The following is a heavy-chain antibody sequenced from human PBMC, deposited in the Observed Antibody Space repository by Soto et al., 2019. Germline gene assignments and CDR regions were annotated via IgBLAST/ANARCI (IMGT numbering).Heavy chain of an antibody. CDR2: IWSDGSDK. CDR3: GGGNRYSSPSGGGGGFDY. Sequence: QVQLVESGGGVVQPGGSLRLSCATSGFTFSDSGMHWVRQAPGKGLEWVAVIWSDGSDKSYADSVEGRFTISRDNSQKTLDLQKNSLRAGGMGGYCGGGGNRYSSPSGGGGGFDYWGQGTLVTVSS. CDR1: GFTFSDSG. D-gene: IGHD6-6*01. V-gene: IGHV3-33*01. J-gene: IGHJ4*02.